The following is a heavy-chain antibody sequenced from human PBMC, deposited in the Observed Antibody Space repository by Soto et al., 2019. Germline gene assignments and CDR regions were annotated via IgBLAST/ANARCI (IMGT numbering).Heavy chain of an antibody. CDR3: ARLAYSDYRS. D-gene: IGHD5-12*01. J-gene: IGHJ4*02. Sequence: SEARSLTCTVSGGSIKVGGSYWGWILHPPGKGLEWVATIYYSGTSYYNPYLKSRLTISLDKSEHQFSLDLTSVTAAETAFYYCARLAYSDYRSWGKGNLVTVSS. CDR2: IYYSGTS. CDR1: GGSIKVGGSY. V-gene: IGHV4-39*01.